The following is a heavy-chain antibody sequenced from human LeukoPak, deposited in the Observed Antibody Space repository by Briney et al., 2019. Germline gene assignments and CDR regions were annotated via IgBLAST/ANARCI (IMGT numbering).Heavy chain of an antibody. CDR2: IIPIFGTA. D-gene: IGHD3-9*01. J-gene: IGHJ5*02. V-gene: IGHV1-69*13. CDR3: ARDRGRSYYDILTGYYSVWFDP. Sequence: ASVKVSCKASGYTFTGYYMHWVRQAPGQGLEWMGGIIPIFGTANYAQKFQGRVTITADESTSTAYMELSSLRSEDTAVYYCARDRGRSYYDILTGYYSVWFDPWGQGTLVTASS. CDR1: GYTFTGYY.